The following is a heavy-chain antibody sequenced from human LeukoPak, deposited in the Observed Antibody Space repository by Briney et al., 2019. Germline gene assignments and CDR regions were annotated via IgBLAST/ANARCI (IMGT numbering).Heavy chain of an antibody. CDR2: ISGSGGDT. Sequence: GGSLRLSCPASGFTFSSYVMSWVRQAPGKGLEWVSAISGSGGDTYYADSVKGRFTISRDNSKNTLYLQMNSLRAEDTAVYYCAKEYSSGWYVIDNWGQGTLVTVSS. CDR1: GFTFSSYV. D-gene: IGHD6-19*01. CDR3: AKEYSSGWYVIDN. V-gene: IGHV3-23*01. J-gene: IGHJ4*02.